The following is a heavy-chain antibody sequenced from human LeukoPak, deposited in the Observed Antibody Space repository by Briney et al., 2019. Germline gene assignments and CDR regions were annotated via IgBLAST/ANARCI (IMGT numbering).Heavy chain of an antibody. V-gene: IGHV3-20*04. CDR3: ARDRAIAVDDGVDY. J-gene: IGHJ4*02. Sequence: GRSLRLSCAASGFTFDDYAMNWVRQAPGKGLEWVSGINWNGDSTGYVDSVKGRFTISRDNAKNSLYLQMNSLRVEDTALYYCARDRAIAVDDGVDYWGQGTLVTVSS. CDR2: INWNGDST. CDR1: GFTFDDYA. D-gene: IGHD6-19*01.